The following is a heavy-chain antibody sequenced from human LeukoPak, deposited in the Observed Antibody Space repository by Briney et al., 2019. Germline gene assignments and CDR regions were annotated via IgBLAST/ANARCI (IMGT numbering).Heavy chain of an antibody. CDR3: AREAYCGGDCYSGDY. CDR2: IYYSGST. V-gene: IGHV4-39*02. CDR1: GGSMSSSSYY. Sequence: SETLSLTCTVSGGSMSSSSYYWGWIRQPPGKGLEWIGSIYYSGSTYYNPSLKRRVTISVDTSKNQFSLKLSSVTAADTAVYYWAREAYCGGDCYSGDYWGQGTLVTVSS. J-gene: IGHJ4*02. D-gene: IGHD2-21*02.